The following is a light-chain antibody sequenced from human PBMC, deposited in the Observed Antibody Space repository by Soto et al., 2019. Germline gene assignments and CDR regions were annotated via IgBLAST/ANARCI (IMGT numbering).Light chain of an antibody. CDR3: SSYTSIITVV. CDR1: SSDVGGYNY. J-gene: IGLJ2*01. CDR2: DVN. V-gene: IGLV2-14*01. Sequence: QSVLTQPASVSVSPGQSITISCTGTSSDVGGYNYVSWYQHHPGKAPKLLIYDVNNRPSGVSDRFSGSKSGNTASLTISGLQTEDEADYYCSSYTSIITVVFGGGTQLTVL.